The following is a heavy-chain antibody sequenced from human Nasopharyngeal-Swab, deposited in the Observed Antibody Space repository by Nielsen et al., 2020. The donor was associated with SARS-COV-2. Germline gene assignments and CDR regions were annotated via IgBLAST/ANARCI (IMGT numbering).Heavy chain of an antibody. D-gene: IGHD6-13*01. CDR2: ISAYNGNT. V-gene: IGHV1-18*01. CDR1: GYTFTSYG. J-gene: IGHJ4*02. Sequence: VSVQVSCKASGYTFTSYGISWVCQAAAQELQWIGWISAYNGNTNYAQKLQGRVTMTTDTSTSTAYMELRSLRSDDTAVYYCARDPYGSTQQLAPRGELRHRPFDYWGQGTLVTVSS. CDR3: ARDPYGSTQQLAPRGELRHRPFDY.